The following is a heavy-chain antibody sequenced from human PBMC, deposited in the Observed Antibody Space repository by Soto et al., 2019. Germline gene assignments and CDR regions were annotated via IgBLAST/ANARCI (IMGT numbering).Heavy chain of an antibody. Sequence: PGGSLRLSCAVSGLTFSSSYMTWIRQAPGKGLEWVSKISGSGTTMYYAASVRGRFTVSRDNSKNSLYLDMNSLRAEDTAVYYCARVGTIFFWFDPWGQGTLVTVSS. CDR2: ISGSGTTM. V-gene: IGHV3-11*01. CDR1: GLTFSSSY. CDR3: ARVGTIFFWFDP. J-gene: IGHJ5*02. D-gene: IGHD3-9*01.